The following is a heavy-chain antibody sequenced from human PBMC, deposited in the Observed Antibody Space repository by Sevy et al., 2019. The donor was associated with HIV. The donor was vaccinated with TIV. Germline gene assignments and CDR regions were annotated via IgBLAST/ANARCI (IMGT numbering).Heavy chain of an antibody. V-gene: IGHV3-7*01. Sequence: GGSLRLSCAASEFIFTGYWMNWVRQAPGKGLEWVANIDQDGSDKRYVDSFRGRFTISRDNANNFLFLQMSSLRADDTAVYYSARAVGGGNINHSKPILDIWGHGTKVTVSS. D-gene: IGHD3-22*01. J-gene: IGHJ3*02. CDR2: IDQDGSDK. CDR3: ARAVGGGNINHSKPILDI. CDR1: EFIFTGYW.